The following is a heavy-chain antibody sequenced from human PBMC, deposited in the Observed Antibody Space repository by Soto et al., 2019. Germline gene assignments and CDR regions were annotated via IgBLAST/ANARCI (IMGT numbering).Heavy chain of an antibody. CDR1: GYTFTSYG. J-gene: IGHJ4*02. CDR2: ISAYNGNT. Sequence: QVQLVQSGAEVKKPGASVKVSCKASGYTFTSYGISWVRQAPGQGLEWMGWISAYNGNTNYAQKLQGRVTMTTETTTSRAYMELRSLRSDDTAVYYCARQGANYDFWSGYRSDPYYFDYWGQGTLVTVSS. CDR3: ARQGANYDFWSGYRSDPYYFDY. V-gene: IGHV1-18*01. D-gene: IGHD3-3*01.